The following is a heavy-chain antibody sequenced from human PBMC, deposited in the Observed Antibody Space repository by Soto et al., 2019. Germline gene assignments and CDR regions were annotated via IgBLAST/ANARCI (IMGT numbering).Heavy chain of an antibody. V-gene: IGHV3-30-3*01. CDR2: MSSDGTNE. J-gene: IGHJ4*02. Sequence: GGSLRLSCAASRFTFTTYAMNWVRQAPGKGLEWVALMSSDGTNEHYADSVRGRFTVSRDNSRNTLFLQMNNLRTDDTAVYYCARCGYTSGWYCYFDFWGLGTLVPSPQ. D-gene: IGHD6-19*01. CDR1: RFTFTTYA. CDR3: ARCGYTSGWYCYFDF.